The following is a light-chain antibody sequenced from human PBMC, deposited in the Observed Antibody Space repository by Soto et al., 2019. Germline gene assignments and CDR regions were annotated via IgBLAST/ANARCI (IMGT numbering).Light chain of an antibody. V-gene: IGKV1-27*01. J-gene: IGKJ2*01. CDR3: QKYNSAPYT. CDR2: AAS. CDR1: QGISNY. Sequence: DIKMTQSPSSLSASVGDRVTITCRASQGISNYLAWYQQNPVKVPKLLIYAASTLQSGVPSRFSGSGSGTDFTLTISSLQPEDVATYYYQKYNSAPYTFGQGTKLEIK.